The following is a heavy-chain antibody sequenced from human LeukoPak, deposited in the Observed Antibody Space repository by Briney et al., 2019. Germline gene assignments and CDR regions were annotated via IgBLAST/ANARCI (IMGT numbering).Heavy chain of an antibody. D-gene: IGHD5-12*01. CDR2: INWNGGST. J-gene: IGHJ4*02. Sequence: GGSLRLSCAASGFTFDGYGMSWVRQAPGKGLEWVSGINWNGGSTGYADSVKGRFTISRDNAKNSLYLQMNSLRAEDTALYYCARRIVATIKGRGYYFDYWGQGTLVTVSS. V-gene: IGHV3-20*04. CDR3: ARRIVATIKGRGYYFDY. CDR1: GFTFDGYG.